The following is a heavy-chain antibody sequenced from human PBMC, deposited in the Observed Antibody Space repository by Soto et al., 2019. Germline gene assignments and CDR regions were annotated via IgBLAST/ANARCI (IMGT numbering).Heavy chain of an antibody. Sequence: QVQLVESGGGVVQPGRSLRLSCAASGFTFSSHGMHWVRQAPGKGLEWVAVISSDERNKYYGDSVKGRFTISRDNSKNTLYPHMNSLRIEDTAVYYCAKDQNVLRFLEWLTALDYWGQGTLVTVSS. J-gene: IGHJ4*02. CDR1: GFTFSSHG. CDR2: ISSDERNK. D-gene: IGHD3-3*01. V-gene: IGHV3-30*18. CDR3: AKDQNVLRFLEWLTALDY.